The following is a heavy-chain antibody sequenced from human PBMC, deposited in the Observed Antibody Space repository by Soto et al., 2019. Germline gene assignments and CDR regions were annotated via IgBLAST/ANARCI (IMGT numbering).Heavy chain of an antibody. D-gene: IGHD3-3*01. CDR3: AITGAGYYIV. CDR1: GFTVSSNY. V-gene: IGHV3-53*01. Sequence: GGSLRLSCAASGFTVSSNYLSWVRQAPGKGLEWVSVIFSADNTHYADSVKGRFTISRDNSKNTVFLQMNSLRAEDTAVYYCAITGAGYYIVWGQGTPVTGSS. J-gene: IGHJ4*02. CDR2: IFSADNT.